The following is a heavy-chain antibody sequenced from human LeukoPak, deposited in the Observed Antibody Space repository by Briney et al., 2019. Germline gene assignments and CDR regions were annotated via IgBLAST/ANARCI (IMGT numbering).Heavy chain of an antibody. Sequence: SQTLSPTCTVSGGSISSYYWNWIRQPPGKGLEWIGYIYYTGSTNYDPSLKSRVTISVDTSKKQFSLKLSAVTAADTAVYYCARMGAVYSGYDRAFDPWGQGTLVTVSS. CDR2: IYYTGST. CDR3: ARMGAVYSGYDRAFDP. CDR1: GGSISSYY. D-gene: IGHD5-12*01. J-gene: IGHJ5*02. V-gene: IGHV4-59*01.